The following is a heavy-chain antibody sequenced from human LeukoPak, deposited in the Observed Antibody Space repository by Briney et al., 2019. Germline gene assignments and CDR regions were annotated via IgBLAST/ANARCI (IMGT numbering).Heavy chain of an antibody. CDR3: AHIRGGGNSGYFDY. CDR2: IYWNDDE. J-gene: IGHJ4*02. V-gene: IGHV2-5*01. Sequence: ESGPTLVKPTQTLTLTCTFSGFSLSTREVGVGWIRQPPGKALERLALIYWNDDERYSPSLKSRLTITKDTSKNQVVLTMTNMDPVDTATYYCAHIRGGGNSGYFDYWGPGTLVTVSS. CDR1: GFSLSTREVG. D-gene: IGHD4-23*01.